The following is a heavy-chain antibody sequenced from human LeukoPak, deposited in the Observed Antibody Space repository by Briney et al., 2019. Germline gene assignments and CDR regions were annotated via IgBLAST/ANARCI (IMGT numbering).Heavy chain of an antibody. V-gene: IGHV3-21*01. CDR3: ARGGKQRYCTNGVCYTGLDY. CDR2: ISSSSSYI. CDR1: GFTFSSYS. J-gene: IGHJ4*02. Sequence: GGSLRLSCAASGFTFSSYSMNWVRQAPGKGLEWVSSISSSSSYIYYADSVKGRFTISRDNAKNSLYLQMNSLRAEDTAVYYCARGGKQRYCTNGVCYTGLDYWGQGTLVTVSS. D-gene: IGHD2-8*01.